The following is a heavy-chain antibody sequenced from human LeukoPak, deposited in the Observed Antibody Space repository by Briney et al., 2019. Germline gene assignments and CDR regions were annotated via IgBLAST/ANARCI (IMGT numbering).Heavy chain of an antibody. J-gene: IGHJ4*02. V-gene: IGHV3-7*01. Sequence: GGSLRLSCAASGSTFSRFWMSWVRQTPEGGREWVANIKQDGSEKNYVDSVKGRFTISRDNAKNSLYLQMNSLRAEDTAVYYCASAAGWELGYWGQGTLVTVSS. CDR3: ASAAGWELGY. D-gene: IGHD3-10*01. CDR2: IKQDGSEK. CDR1: GSTFSRFW.